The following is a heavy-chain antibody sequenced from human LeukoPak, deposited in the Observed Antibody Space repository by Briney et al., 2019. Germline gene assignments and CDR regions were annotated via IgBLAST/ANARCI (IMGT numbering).Heavy chain of an antibody. J-gene: IGHJ4*02. CDR3: ARVPRFSSDWIEYRIFDY. D-gene: IGHD6-19*01. Sequence: SETLSLTCTVSGGSISSGSYYWSWIRQPPGKGLEWIGYIHFIGDTYYNPSLKSRVTISVDTSKNQFSLKLSTVTAADTAVYYCARVPRFSSDWIEYRIFDYWGQGTLVTVSS. V-gene: IGHV4-30-4*01. CDR1: GGSISSGSYY. CDR2: IHFIGDT.